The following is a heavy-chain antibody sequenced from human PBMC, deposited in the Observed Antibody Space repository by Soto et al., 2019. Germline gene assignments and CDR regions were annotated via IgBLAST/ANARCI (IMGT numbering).Heavy chain of an antibody. CDR3: ARVQEPEWLRFDY. Sequence: GGSLRLSCAASGFTFSSYWMSWVRQAPGKGLEWVANIKQDGSEKYYVDSVKGRFTISRDNAKNSLYLQMHSLRAEDTAVYYCARVQEPEWLRFDYWGQGTLVTVSS. CDR1: GFTFSSYW. CDR2: IKQDGSEK. D-gene: IGHD5-12*01. V-gene: IGHV3-7*01. J-gene: IGHJ4*02.